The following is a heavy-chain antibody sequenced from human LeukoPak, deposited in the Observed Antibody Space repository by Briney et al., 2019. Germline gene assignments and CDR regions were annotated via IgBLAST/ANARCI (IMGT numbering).Heavy chain of an antibody. D-gene: IGHD6-13*01. CDR3: ARETAAGHFDY. CDR2: INHSGST. CDR1: GGSFSGYY. J-gene: IGHJ4*02. V-gene: IGHV4-34*01. Sequence: SETLSLTCAVYGGSFSGYYWSWIRQPPGKGLEWIGEINHSGSTNYNPSLKSRVTISVDTSKNQFSLRLSSVTAADTAVYYCARETAAGHFDYWGQGTLVTVSS.